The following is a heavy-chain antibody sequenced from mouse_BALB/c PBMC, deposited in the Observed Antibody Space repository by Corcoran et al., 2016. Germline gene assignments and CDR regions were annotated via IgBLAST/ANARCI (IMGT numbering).Heavy chain of an antibody. Sequence: QIQLVQSGPELKKPGETVKISCKASGYTFTNYGMNWVKQAPGKGLKWMGWINTYTGEPTYADDFKGRFAFSLETSASTAYLQINNLKNEDTATYFCARGITTDYAMDYWGQGTSVTVSS. CDR1: GYTFTNYG. CDR3: ARGITTDYAMDY. J-gene: IGHJ4*01. D-gene: IGHD2-4*01. CDR2: INTYTGEP. V-gene: IGHV9-3-1*01.